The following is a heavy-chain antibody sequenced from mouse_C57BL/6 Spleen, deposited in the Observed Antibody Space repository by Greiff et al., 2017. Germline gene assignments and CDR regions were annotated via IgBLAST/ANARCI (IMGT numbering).Heavy chain of an antibody. Sequence: EVQGVESGGGLVKPGGSLKLSCAASGFTFSDYGMHWVRQAPEKGLEWVAYISSGSSTIYYADTVKGRFTISRDNAKNTLFLQMTSLRSGDTAMYYCARARYGSGMAWFAYWGQGTLVTVSA. CDR3: ARARYGSGMAWFAY. D-gene: IGHD1-1*01. J-gene: IGHJ3*01. V-gene: IGHV5-17*01. CDR2: ISSGSSTI. CDR1: GFTFSDYG.